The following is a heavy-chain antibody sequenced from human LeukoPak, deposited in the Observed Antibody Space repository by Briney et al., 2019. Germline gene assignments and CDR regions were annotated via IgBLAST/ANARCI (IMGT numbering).Heavy chain of an antibody. Sequence: GGSLRLSCAASGFTFSSYGTHWVRQAPGKGLEWVAVIWYDGSNKYYADSVKGRFTISRDNSKNTLYLQMNSLRAEDTAVYYCARDHDVPAAARGYYYYGMDVWGQGTMVTVSS. V-gene: IGHV3-33*01. D-gene: IGHD2-2*01. J-gene: IGHJ6*02. CDR3: ARDHDVPAAARGYYYYGMDV. CDR1: GFTFSSYG. CDR2: IWYDGSNK.